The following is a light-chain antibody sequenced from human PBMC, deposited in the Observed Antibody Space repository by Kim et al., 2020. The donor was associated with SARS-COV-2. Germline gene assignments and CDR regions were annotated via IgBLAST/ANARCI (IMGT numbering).Light chain of an antibody. V-gene: IGLV4-69*01. Sequence: QLVLTQSPSASASLGASVKLTCTLSSGHSNYPIAWHQQQPEKGPRYLMKLNSDGSHRKGHGIPDRFSGSSSGAERYLTISSLQSEDEADYYCQTWGTGIQVFGGGTQLTVL. CDR3: QTWGTGIQV. J-gene: IGLJ3*02. CDR2: LNSDGSH. CDR1: SGHSNYP.